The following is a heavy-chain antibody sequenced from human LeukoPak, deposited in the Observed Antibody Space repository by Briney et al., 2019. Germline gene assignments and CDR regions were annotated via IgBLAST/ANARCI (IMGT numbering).Heavy chain of an antibody. CDR3: ARDHWQTPSYFDY. CDR1: GYRFINYG. V-gene: IGHV1-18*01. J-gene: IGHJ4*02. D-gene: IGHD1-1*01. CDR2: ISVYNANT. Sequence: ASVKVSCKASGYRFINYGISWVRQAPGQGLEWMGWISVYNANTNYAQKLQGRVTMTTDTSTSTAYMELRSLRSVDTAVYYCARDHWQTPSYFDYWGQGTLLTVSS.